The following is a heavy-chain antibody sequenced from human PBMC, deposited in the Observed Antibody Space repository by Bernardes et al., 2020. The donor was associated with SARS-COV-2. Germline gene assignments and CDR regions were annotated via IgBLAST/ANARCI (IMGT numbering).Heavy chain of an antibody. V-gene: IGHV3-64D*09. CDR1: GFTFNGYA. CDR2: ITDNGGGT. Sequence: GGSLRLSCSASGFTFNGYAMYWVRQAPGKALEYVSSITDNGGGTYYADSVKGRFTISRDNSKNTLYLQMSSLRPDDSAMYYCVKCYVSSCHVLGFDYWGLGTLVTVSS. CDR3: VKCYVSSCHVLGFDY. D-gene: IGHD2-2*01. J-gene: IGHJ4*02.